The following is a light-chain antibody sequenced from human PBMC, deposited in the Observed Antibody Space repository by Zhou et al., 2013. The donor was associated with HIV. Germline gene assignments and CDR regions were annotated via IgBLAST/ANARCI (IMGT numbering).Light chain of an antibody. CDR1: QSVSSSY. Sequence: EIVLTQSPGTLSLSPGERATLSCRASQSVSSSYLAWYQQKPGQAPRLLIYGASSRATGIPDRFSGSGSGTDFTLTISRLEPEDFAVYYCQQYGNSPSFGQGTKVEYK. CDR3: QQYGNSPS. J-gene: IGKJ1*01. V-gene: IGKV3-20*01. CDR2: GAS.